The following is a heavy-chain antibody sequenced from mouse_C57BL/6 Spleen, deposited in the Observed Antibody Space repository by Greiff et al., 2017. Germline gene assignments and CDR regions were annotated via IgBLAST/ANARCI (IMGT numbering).Heavy chain of an antibody. J-gene: IGHJ3*01. Sequence: QVTLKESGPELVKPGASVKISCKASGYAFSSSWMNWVKQRPGKGLEWIGRIYPGDGDTNYNGKFKGKATLTADKSSSTAYMQLSSLTSEDSAVYFCARDGTGGFAYWGQGTLVTVSA. D-gene: IGHD3-3*01. CDR1: GYAFSSSW. CDR3: ARDGTGGFAY. CDR2: IYPGDGDT. V-gene: IGHV1-82*01.